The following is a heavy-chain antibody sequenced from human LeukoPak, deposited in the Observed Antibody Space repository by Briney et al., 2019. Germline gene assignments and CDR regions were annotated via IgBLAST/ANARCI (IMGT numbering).Heavy chain of an antibody. D-gene: IGHD6-19*01. J-gene: IGHJ4*02. CDR3: AKVRYSSGWYDFDY. V-gene: IGHV3-23*01. CDR1: GFSFSSYA. Sequence: GGSLRLSCAASGFSFSSYAMNRVRQAPGKGLEWVSVIGGSGGSTSYADSVKGRFTISRDNSKNTLYLQMNSLRAEDTAVYFCAKVRYSSGWYDFDYWGQGTLVTVSS. CDR2: IGGSGGST.